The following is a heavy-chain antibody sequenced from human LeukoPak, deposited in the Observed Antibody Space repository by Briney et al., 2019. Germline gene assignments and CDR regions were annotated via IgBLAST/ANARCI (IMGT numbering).Heavy chain of an antibody. CDR2: IYYSGST. D-gene: IGHD6-13*01. CDR1: GGSISSGDYY. CDR3: ASEAAAGPNWYQN. Sequence: PSETLSLTCTVSGGSISSGDYYWSWIRQPPGKGLEWIGYIYYSGSTYYNPSLKSRVTISVDTSKNQFSLKLSSVTAADTAVYYCASEAAAGPNWYQNWGQGTLVTVSS. V-gene: IGHV4-30-4*01. J-gene: IGHJ4*02.